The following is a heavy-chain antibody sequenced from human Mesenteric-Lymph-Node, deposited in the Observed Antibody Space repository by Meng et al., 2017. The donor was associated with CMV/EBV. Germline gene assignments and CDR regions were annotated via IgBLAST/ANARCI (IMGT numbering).Heavy chain of an antibody. CDR1: PSGVG. CDR2: IYWHADK. J-gene: IGHJ5*02. V-gene: IGHV2-5*01. CDR3: AHANTIVVVPAAMGSWFDP. Sequence: PSGVGVGWIRQPPGKALEWLALIYWHADKRYSPSLKSRLTITKDASKNQVVLTMTNMDPVDTATYYCAHANTIVVVPAAMGSWFDPWGQGTLVTVSS. D-gene: IGHD2-2*01.